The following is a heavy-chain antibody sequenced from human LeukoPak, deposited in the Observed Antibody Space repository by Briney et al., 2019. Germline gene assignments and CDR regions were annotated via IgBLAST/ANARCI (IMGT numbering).Heavy chain of an antibody. D-gene: IGHD7-27*01. J-gene: IGHJ4*02. CDR2: IYYSGST. V-gene: IGHV4-39*07. Sequence: SETLSLTCTVSGGSISSYYWSWIRQPPGKGLEWIGSIYYSGSTYYNPSLKSRVTISVDTSKNQFSLKLSSVTAADTAVYYCARDGRNWGLNDYWGQGTLVTVSS. CDR1: GGSISSYY. CDR3: ARDGRNWGLNDY.